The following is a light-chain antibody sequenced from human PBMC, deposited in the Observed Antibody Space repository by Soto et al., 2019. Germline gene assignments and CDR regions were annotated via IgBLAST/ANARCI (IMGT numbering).Light chain of an antibody. CDR1: QSVNSN. V-gene: IGKV3-15*01. CDR3: QEYNTWPWT. J-gene: IGKJ1*01. Sequence: ILLAQSPGTLSLSPGERATLSCRASQSVNSNLAWYQQKLGQAPRVLIYGASTRATGIPDRFSGSGSGTEFILTISSLQSEDFAVYYCQEYNTWPWTFGQGTKVDIK. CDR2: GAS.